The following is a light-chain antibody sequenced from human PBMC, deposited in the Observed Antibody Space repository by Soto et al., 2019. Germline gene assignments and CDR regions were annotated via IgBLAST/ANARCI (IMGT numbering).Light chain of an antibody. CDR1: QGISSY. CDR2: AAS. J-gene: IGKJ4*01. Sequence: AIRMTQSPSSLSASTGDRVTITCRASQGISSYLAWYQQKPGKAPKLLIYAASTLQSGVPSRFSGSGSGTDFTLTISCLQSEDFATYYFQQYYSCPLTFGGGTEVEIK. V-gene: IGKV1-8*01. CDR3: QQYYSCPLT.